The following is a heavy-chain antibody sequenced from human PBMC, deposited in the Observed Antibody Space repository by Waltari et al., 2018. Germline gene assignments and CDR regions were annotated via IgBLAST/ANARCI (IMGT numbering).Heavy chain of an antibody. V-gene: IGHV1-69*06. CDR1: GGTFSSYS. CDR2: IIPLLGTT. J-gene: IGHJ4*02. D-gene: IGHD2-15*01. Sequence: QVQLVQSGAEVKKPGSSVKVSCKTSGGTFSSYSVTWVRQAPGQGLEWLGGIIPLLGTTNYAQRFQGRLTITADKSTSTAYMDLSSLRSEDSAVYYCARELGYNSGSNTWGYWGQGTLVTVSS. CDR3: ARELGYNSGSNTWGY.